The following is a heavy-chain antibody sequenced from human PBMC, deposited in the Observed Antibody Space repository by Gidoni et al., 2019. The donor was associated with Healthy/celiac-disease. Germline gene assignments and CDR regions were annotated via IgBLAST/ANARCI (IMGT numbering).Heavy chain of an antibody. D-gene: IGHD1-26*01. Sequence: QVQLVQSGAEVKKPGASVKVSCKASGYTFTSYAMHWVRQAPGQRLEWMGWIYAGNGNTKYSQKFQGRVTITRDTSASTAYMELGSLRSEDTAVYYCAREWELLDGFDYWGQGTLVTVSS. CDR1: GYTFTSYA. J-gene: IGHJ4*02. V-gene: IGHV1-3*01. CDR2: IYAGNGNT. CDR3: AREWELLDGFDY.